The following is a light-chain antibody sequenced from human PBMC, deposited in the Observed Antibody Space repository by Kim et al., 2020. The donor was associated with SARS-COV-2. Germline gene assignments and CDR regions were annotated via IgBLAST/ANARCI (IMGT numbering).Light chain of an antibody. V-gene: IGLV2-14*01. J-gene: IGLJ1*01. CDR3: SSYTSSSHCV. Sequence: QSVLTQPASVSGSPGQSITISCTRTSSDVGGYNYVCWYQQHPGKAPKLMIYDVSKRPSGVSNRFSGSKSGNTASLTISGLQAADEAGYYCSSYTSSSHCVFGTGDKVTVL. CDR2: DVS. CDR1: SSDVGGYNY.